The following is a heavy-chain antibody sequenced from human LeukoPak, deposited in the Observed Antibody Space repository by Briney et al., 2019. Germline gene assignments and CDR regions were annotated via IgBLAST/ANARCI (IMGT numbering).Heavy chain of an antibody. V-gene: IGHV3-23*01. CDR2: ISGSGGST. Sequence: PGGSLRLSCAASGLTFSSYAMSWVRQAPGKGLAWGSAISGSGGSTYYADSVKGRFTISRDNSKNTLYLQMNSLRAEDTAVYYCARDGIVGPTEAFDIWGQGTMVTVSS. D-gene: IGHD1-26*01. J-gene: IGHJ3*02. CDR1: GLTFSSYA. CDR3: ARDGIVGPTEAFDI.